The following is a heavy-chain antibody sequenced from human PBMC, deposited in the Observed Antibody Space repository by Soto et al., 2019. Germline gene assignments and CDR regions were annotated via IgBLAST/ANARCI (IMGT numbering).Heavy chain of an antibody. CDR3: AYSTGWYRHDV. J-gene: IGHJ3*01. Sequence: QVQLQESGPGLVKPSGTLSLTCAVSGDSISSPSSWTWLRQPPGKGLEWIGDLLHSGTTNYNPSLMSRVTLSVDKPQNQFSLKLTSVTAADTAIDYCAYSTGWYRHDVWGQGTSVTVSS. CDR1: GDSISSPSS. V-gene: IGHV4-4*02. D-gene: IGHD6-19*01. CDR2: LLHSGTT.